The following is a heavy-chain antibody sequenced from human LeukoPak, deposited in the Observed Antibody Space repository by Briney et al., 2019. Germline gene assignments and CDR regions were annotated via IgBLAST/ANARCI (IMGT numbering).Heavy chain of an antibody. CDR3: AKAAGWFDY. CDR1: GFSVTNNY. D-gene: IGHD6-19*01. Sequence: GGSLRLSCAVSGFSVTNNYMSWVRQAPGKGLEWVSVFYVGGATYYADSVKGRFTISRDNSENTLYLQMKSLRAEDTAVYYCAKAAGWFDYWGQGTLVTVSS. J-gene: IGHJ4*02. CDR2: FYVGGAT. V-gene: IGHV3-53*01.